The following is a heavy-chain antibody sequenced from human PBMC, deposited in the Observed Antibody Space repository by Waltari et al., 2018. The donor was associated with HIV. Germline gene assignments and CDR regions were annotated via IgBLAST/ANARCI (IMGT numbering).Heavy chain of an antibody. Sequence: EVQLVETGGGLIQPGGSLRLSCAASGFTVSSNYLSWVRQAPGKGLEWVSVIYSGGSTYYADSVKGRFTISRDNSKNTLYLQMNSLRAEDTAVYYCARGPDTTADWYFDLWGRGTLVTVSS. CDR3: ARGPDTTADWYFDL. D-gene: IGHD1-1*01. CDR1: GFTVSSNY. J-gene: IGHJ2*01. V-gene: IGHV3-53*02. CDR2: IYSGGST.